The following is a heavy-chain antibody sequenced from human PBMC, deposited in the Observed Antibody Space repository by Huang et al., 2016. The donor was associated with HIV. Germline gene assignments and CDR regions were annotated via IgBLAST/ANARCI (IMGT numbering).Heavy chain of an antibody. J-gene: IGHJ4*02. Sequence: QVQLEQWGAGLLKASETLSLTCAVYGGSFSGYYWNWLRQAPGKGLEWVGEINHSGNTNYNPSRKSRVNMSLDTSKSQFSLYLTSLSAADTGTYFCARRYNSRRDYWGRGTLVTVHS. V-gene: IGHV4-34*02. D-gene: IGHD3-22*01. CDR3: ARRYNSRRDY. CDR2: INHSGNT. CDR1: GGSFSGYY.